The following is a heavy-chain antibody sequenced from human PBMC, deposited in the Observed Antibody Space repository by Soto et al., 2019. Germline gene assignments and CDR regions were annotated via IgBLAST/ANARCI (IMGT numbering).Heavy chain of an antibody. CDR3: ARDGALGYCSGGSCYSDGMDV. CDR1: GYTFTSYG. Sequence: QVQLVQSGAEVKKPGASVKVSCKASGYTFTSYGISWVRQAPGQGLEGMGWISAYNGNRNYAQKLQGRVTMTTDTSTSKAYMELRSLRSDDTAVYYCARDGALGYCSGGSCYSDGMDVWGQGTTVTVSS. D-gene: IGHD2-15*01. V-gene: IGHV1-18*01. J-gene: IGHJ6*02. CDR2: ISAYNGNR.